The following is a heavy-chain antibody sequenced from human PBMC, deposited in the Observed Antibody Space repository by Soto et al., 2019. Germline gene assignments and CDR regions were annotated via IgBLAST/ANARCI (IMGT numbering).Heavy chain of an antibody. CDR2: IYHSGST. Sequence: SETLSLTCTVSGGSVTSYYWSWIRQPPGKGLEWIGYIYHSGSTYYNPSLKSRVTISVDKSKNTVNLQMDSLSTEDTAVYHCAKLGPYGSESYSFRYNWIDPWGQGTLVTVSS. CDR3: AKLGPYGSESYSFRYNWIDP. CDR1: GGSVTSYY. J-gene: IGHJ5*02. D-gene: IGHD3-10*01. V-gene: IGHV4-59*02.